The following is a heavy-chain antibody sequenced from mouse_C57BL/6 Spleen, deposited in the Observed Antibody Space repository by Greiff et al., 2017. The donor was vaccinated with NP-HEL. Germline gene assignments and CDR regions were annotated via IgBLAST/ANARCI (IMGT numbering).Heavy chain of an antibody. Sequence: EVKLVESGGGLVKPGGSLKFSCAASGFTFSSYAMSWVRQTPEKRLEWVATISDGGSYTYYPDNVKGRFTISRDNAKNNLYLQMSHLKSEDTAMYYCARDYGSVYFDYWGQGTTLTVSS. CDR1: GFTFSSYA. D-gene: IGHD1-1*01. CDR3: ARDYGSVYFDY. V-gene: IGHV5-4*01. CDR2: ISDGGSYT. J-gene: IGHJ2*01.